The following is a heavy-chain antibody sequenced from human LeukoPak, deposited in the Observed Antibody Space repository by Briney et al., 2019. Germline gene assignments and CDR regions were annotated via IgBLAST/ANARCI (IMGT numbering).Heavy chain of an antibody. D-gene: IGHD1-26*01. V-gene: IGHV4-38-2*01. Sequence: SETLSLTCAVSGYSISSGYYWGWIRQPPGKGLEWIGSIYHSGSTYYNPSLKSRVTVSVDTSKNQFSLKLRSLAAADTAVYYCARNKGTYSYGAFDIWAKGQGSPSLQ. J-gene: IGHJ3*02. CDR2: IYHSGST. CDR3: ARNKGTYSYGAFDI. CDR1: GYSISSGYY.